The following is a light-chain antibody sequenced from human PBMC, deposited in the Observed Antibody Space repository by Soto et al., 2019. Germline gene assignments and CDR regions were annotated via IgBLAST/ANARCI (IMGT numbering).Light chain of an antibody. CDR2: DAS. V-gene: IGKV3-15*01. CDR3: QQYHNWPPLT. J-gene: IGKJ4*01. Sequence: EIVMTQSPATLSVSPGERATLSCRASQSVSSNLAWYQQKPGQAPRLLIYDASTRATGIPARFSGRGSGTEFTLTVSRLQSEDFAFYYCQQYHNWPPLTFGGGTKVEIK. CDR1: QSVSSN.